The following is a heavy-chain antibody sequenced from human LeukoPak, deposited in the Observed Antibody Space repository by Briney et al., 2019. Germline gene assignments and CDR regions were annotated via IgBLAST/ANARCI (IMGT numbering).Heavy chain of an antibody. D-gene: IGHD4-11*01. J-gene: IGHJ4*02. CDR3: AKDLGYSRVY. CDR2: ISSSSSYM. Sequence: PGGSLRLSCAASGFTFSSFTMNWVRQPPGKGLEWVSTISSSSSYMYYAESVKGRFTISRDNAKNSLYLQMNTLGAEDRAVYYCAKDLGYSRVYWGQGTLVTVSS. CDR1: GFTFSSFT. V-gene: IGHV3-21*01.